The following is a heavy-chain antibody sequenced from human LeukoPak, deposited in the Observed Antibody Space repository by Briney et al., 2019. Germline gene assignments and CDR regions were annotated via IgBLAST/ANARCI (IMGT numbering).Heavy chain of an antibody. V-gene: IGHV3-30*18. CDR1: GFTFSSYG. CDR3: AKTPLDYYYGMDV. Sequence: GGSLRLSCAASGFTFSSYGMHWVRQAPGKGLEWVAVISYGGSNKYYADSVKGRFTISRDNSKNTLYLQMNSLRAEDTAVYYCAKTPLDYYYGMDVWGKGTTVTVSS. CDR2: ISYGGSNK. J-gene: IGHJ6*04.